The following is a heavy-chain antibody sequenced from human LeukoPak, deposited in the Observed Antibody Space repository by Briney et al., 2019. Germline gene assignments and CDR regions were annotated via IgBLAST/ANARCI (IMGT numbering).Heavy chain of an antibody. CDR3: ARERGTIGTDLHY. CDR1: GGSISNYH. J-gene: IGHJ4*02. CDR2: ISSSSSYI. Sequence: PSETLSLTCTVSGGSISNYHWGWVRQAPGKGLDWVSSISSSSSYIYYADSVKGRFTISRDNAKNSLYLEMNSLRAEDTAVYYCARERGTIGTDLHYWGQGTLVTASS. V-gene: IGHV3-21*01. D-gene: IGHD1-1*01.